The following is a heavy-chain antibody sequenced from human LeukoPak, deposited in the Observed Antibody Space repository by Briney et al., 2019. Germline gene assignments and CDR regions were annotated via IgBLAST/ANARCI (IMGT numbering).Heavy chain of an antibody. J-gene: IGHJ4*02. Sequence: PSETLSLTCTVSGDPISGYSWTWIRQPAGKGLERIGRIHLSGSTDYKPSLKSRVNISLDKSKNQFSLKLNSVTAADSALYYCPRGRLSVASIVAFDYWGQGALVAVSS. V-gene: IGHV4-4*07. D-gene: IGHD6-19*01. CDR3: PRGRLSVASIVAFDY. CDR2: IHLSGST. CDR1: GDPISGYS.